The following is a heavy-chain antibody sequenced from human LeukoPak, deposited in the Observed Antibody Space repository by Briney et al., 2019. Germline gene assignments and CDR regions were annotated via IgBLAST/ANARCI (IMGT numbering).Heavy chain of an antibody. D-gene: IGHD2-2*01. Sequence: GGSLRLSCAASGFTFSSYAMNWVRQAPGKGLEWVSAISGSGGSTYHADSVRGRFTISRDNSKNTLYLQMNSLRPEDTAVYYCARGVVPAAMRYWYFDLWGRGTLVTVSS. CDR2: ISGSGGST. J-gene: IGHJ2*01. CDR3: ARGVVPAAMRYWYFDL. CDR1: GFTFSSYA. V-gene: IGHV3-23*01.